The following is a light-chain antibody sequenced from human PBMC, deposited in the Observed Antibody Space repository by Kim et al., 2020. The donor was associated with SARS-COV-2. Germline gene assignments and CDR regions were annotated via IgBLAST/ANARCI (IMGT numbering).Light chain of an antibody. CDR3: MQALQTPLT. CDR1: QSLLHSNGYSY. CDR2: LGS. V-gene: IGKV2-28*01. J-gene: IGKJ4*01. Sequence: DIVMTQSPLSLPVTXGEPASISCRSSQSLLHSNGYSYLDWYLQKPGQSPQLLIYLGSTRASGVPDRFSGSGSGTDFTLKISRVEAEDVGVYYCMQALQTPLTFGGGTKVDIK.